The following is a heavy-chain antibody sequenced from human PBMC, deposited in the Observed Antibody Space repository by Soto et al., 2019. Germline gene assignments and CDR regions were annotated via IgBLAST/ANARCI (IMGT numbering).Heavy chain of an antibody. Sequence: SETLSLTCTVSGGSISGYYWSWIRQPPGKGLEWIGYIYYTGSTNYSPSLKNRVTISVDTSKNQFSLKLSSVTTADTAVYYCARVSFYAKGPYPYLLAVRSKGTTVTGSS. J-gene: IGHJ6*04. CDR2: IYYTGST. CDR3: ARVSFYAKGPYPYLLAV. D-gene: IGHD2-15*01. CDR1: GGSISGYY. V-gene: IGHV4-59*01.